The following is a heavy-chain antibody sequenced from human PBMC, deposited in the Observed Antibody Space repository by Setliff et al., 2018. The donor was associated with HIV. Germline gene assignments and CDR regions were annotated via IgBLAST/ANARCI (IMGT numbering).Heavy chain of an antibody. CDR2: INPSGGST. Sequence: ASVKVSCKASGYTFTSYAMHWVRQAPGQGLEWMGIINPSGGSTSYAQKFQGRVTMTRDASTSTVYMELSSLRSEETAVYYCACTYYYGSGSPGSYYYYMDVWGKGTTVTVSS. CDR3: ACTYYYGSGSPGSYYYYMDV. CDR1: GYTFTSYA. V-gene: IGHV1-46*01. J-gene: IGHJ6*03. D-gene: IGHD3-10*01.